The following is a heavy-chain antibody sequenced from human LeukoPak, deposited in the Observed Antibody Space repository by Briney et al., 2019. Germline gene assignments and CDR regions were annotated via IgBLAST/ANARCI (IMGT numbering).Heavy chain of an antibody. CDR3: ARGVDYDFWSGYYYPYYYYYGMDV. D-gene: IGHD3-3*01. V-gene: IGHV1-8*01. CDR2: MNPNSGNT. J-gene: IGHJ6*02. Sequence: ASVKVSCKASGYTFTSYDINWVRQATGQGLEWMGWMNPNSGNTGYAQKFQGRVTMTRNTSISTAYMELSSLRSEDTAVYYCARGVDYDFWSGYYYPYYYYYGMDVWGQGTTATVSS. CDR1: GYTFTSYD.